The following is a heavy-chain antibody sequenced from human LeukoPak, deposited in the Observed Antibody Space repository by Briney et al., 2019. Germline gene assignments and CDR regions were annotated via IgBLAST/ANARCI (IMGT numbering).Heavy chain of an antibody. D-gene: IGHD3-10*01. CDR2: ISAYNGNT. J-gene: IGHJ4*02. CDR1: GYTFTSYG. Sequence: ASVKVSCKASGYTFTSYGISWVRQAPGQGLEWMGWISAYNGNTNYAQKLQGRVTMTTDTSTSTAYMELSSLRSEDTAVYYCARVDTMVRGVILFDYWGQGTLVTVSS. V-gene: IGHV1-18*01. CDR3: ARVDTMVRGVILFDY.